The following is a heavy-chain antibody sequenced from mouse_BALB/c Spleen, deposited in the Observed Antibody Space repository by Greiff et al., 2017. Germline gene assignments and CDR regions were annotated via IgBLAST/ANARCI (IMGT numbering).Heavy chain of an antibody. D-gene: IGHD1-1*01. CDR2: ISDGGSYT. J-gene: IGHJ4*01. V-gene: IGHV5-4*02. CDR3: ARGTTVYAMDY. Sequence: EVKLVESGGGLVKPGGSLKLSCAASGFTFSDYYMYWVRQTPEKRLEWVATISDGGSYTYYPDSVKGRFPISRDNAKNNLYLQMSSLKSEDTAMYYCARGTTVYAMDYGGQGTSVTVSS. CDR1: GFTFSDYY.